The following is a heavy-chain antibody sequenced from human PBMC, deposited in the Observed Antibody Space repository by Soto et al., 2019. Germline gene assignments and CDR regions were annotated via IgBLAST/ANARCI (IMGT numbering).Heavy chain of an antibody. D-gene: IGHD3-16*01. Sequence: SVKVSCKASGYTFTSYGISWVRQAPGQGLEWMGWISAYNGNTNYAQKLQGRVTMTTDTSTSTAYMELRSLRSDDTAVYYCARDQRIMITFGGVMPDFDYWGQGTLVTVSS. J-gene: IGHJ4*02. CDR2: ISAYNGNT. CDR3: ARDQRIMITFGGVMPDFDY. CDR1: GYTFTSYG. V-gene: IGHV1-18*01.